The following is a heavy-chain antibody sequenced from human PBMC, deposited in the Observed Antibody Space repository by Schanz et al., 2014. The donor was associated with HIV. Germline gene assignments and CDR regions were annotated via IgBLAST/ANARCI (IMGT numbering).Heavy chain of an antibody. V-gene: IGHV3-23*01. CDR2: ISASGGAT. J-gene: IGHJ4*02. CDR3: AKDAYRSGWFYFDS. Sequence: EVQLLQSGGGSVQPGGSLTLTYAASGFTFSNYAMRWIRQAPGQGLEWVSGISASGGATYYADSVKGRFAISRDNSKNTLYLQMNSLRSDDTAVYYCAKDAYRSGWFYFDSWGQGTPVTVSS. CDR1: GFTFSNYA. D-gene: IGHD6-19*01.